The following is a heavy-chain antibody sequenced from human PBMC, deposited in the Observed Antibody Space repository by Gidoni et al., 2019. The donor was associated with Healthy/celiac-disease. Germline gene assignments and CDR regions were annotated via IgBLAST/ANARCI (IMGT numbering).Heavy chain of an antibody. D-gene: IGHD1-26*01. V-gene: IGHV4-61*02. Sequence: QVQLQESGPGLVKPSQTLSLTCTVSGGSISSGSYYWSWIRQPAGKGLEWIGRIYTSGSTNYNPSLKSRVTISVDTSKNQFSLKLSSVTAADTAVYYCASRWVYSGSYAEDAFDIWGQGTMVTVSS. CDR1: GGSISSGSYY. CDR2: IYTSGST. CDR3: ASRWVYSGSYAEDAFDI. J-gene: IGHJ3*02.